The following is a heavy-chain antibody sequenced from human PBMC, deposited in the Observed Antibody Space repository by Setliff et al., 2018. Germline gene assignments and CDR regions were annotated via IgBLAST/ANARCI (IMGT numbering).Heavy chain of an antibody. Sequence: SETLSLTCSVSGASVSNVNYYWGWIRQPPGKGLEWVASIYYSGKTYSNPSFKSRVTMSLDKSKNQFSLKLASVTAADTALYYCARIGHFDFWRGFGVGAFDLWGQGTMVTVSS. J-gene: IGHJ3*01. V-gene: IGHV4-39*01. CDR2: IYYSGKT. CDR3: ARIGHFDFWRGFGVGAFDL. CDR1: GASVSNVNYY. D-gene: IGHD3-3*01.